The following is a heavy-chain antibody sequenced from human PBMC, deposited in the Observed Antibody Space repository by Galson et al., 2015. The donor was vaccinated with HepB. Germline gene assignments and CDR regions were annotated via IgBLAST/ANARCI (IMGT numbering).Heavy chain of an antibody. CDR1: GFTFSSYA. V-gene: IGHV3-23*01. D-gene: IGHD6-25*01. Sequence: SLRLSCAASGFTFSSYAMSWVRQAPGKGLEWASVISGSGGSTDYTDSVKGRFTISRDNAKNTLYLQMNSLRAEDTAGYYCAKGVPSGITATVFDLWGQGTLVTVSS. CDR2: ISGSGGST. J-gene: IGHJ4*02. CDR3: AKGVPSGITATVFDL.